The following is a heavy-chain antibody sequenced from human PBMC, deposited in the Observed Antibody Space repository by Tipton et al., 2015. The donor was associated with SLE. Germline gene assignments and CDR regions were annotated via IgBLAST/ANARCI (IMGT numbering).Heavy chain of an antibody. J-gene: IGHJ4*02. Sequence: SLRLSCAASGFTFSSYWMSWVRQAPGKGLEWVANIKQDGSEKYYVDSVKGRFTISRDNAKNSLYLQMNGLRAEDSAVYFCARDPGWGSLDYWGQGTLVIVSS. CDR3: ARDPGWGSLDY. D-gene: IGHD7-27*01. CDR2: IKQDGSEK. CDR1: GFTFSSYW. V-gene: IGHV3-7*01.